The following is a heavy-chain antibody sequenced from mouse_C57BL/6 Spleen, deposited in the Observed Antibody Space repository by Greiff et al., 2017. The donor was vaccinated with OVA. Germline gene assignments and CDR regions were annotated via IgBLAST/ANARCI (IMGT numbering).Heavy chain of an antibody. CDR2: IDPETGGT. Sequence: QVQLKQSGAELVRPGASVTLSCKASGYTFTDYEMHWVKQTPVHGLEWIGAIDPETGGTAYNQKFKGKAILTADKSSSTAYMELRSLTSEDSAVYYCTRPGGREYYFDYWGQGTTLTVSS. J-gene: IGHJ2*01. CDR3: TRPGGREYYFDY. D-gene: IGHD3-3*01. V-gene: IGHV1-15*01. CDR1: GYTFTDYE.